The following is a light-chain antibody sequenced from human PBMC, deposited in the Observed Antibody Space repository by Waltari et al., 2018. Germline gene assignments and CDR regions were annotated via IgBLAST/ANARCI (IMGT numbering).Light chain of an antibody. CDR1: SSDVGGYKY. V-gene: IGLV2-14*01. CDR2: EVS. CDR3: SSFTTSYTRL. Sequence: QSALTQPASVSGSPGQSITISCTGTSSDVGGYKYVSWYQQHPGKVPKVIIYEVSHRPSGVSNRFSGSKSGNTASLTISGLQAEDEADYYCSSFTTSYTRLFGGGTKLTVL. J-gene: IGLJ3*02.